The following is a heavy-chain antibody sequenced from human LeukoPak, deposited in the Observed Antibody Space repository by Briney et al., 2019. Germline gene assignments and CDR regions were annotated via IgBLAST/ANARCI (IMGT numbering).Heavy chain of an antibody. CDR2: ICFSWST. CDR3: AKHQCSSTRCYSFYYYGMDV. D-gene: IGHD2-2*02. CDR1: AGSITTGDYY. Sequence: SETLSLTCTVDAGSITTGDYYWGWIRQPPGKGLEWLGSICFSWSTYYNPSLKSRVTISVDTSKNQFSLNLSSVTDADTDVYYCAKHQCSSTRCYSFYYYGMDVWGQGTTVTVSS. J-gene: IGHJ6*01. V-gene: IGHV4-39*01.